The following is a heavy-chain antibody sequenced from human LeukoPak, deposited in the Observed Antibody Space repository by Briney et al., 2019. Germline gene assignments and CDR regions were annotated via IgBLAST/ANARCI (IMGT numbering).Heavy chain of an antibody. CDR3: VRETPIAVAGTIYFYFYMDV. CDR1: GFTLSSYG. V-gene: IGHV3-20*04. D-gene: IGHD6-19*01. J-gene: IGHJ6*03. CDR2: INWNGGST. Sequence: PGGSLRLSCAASGFTLSSYGMSWVRQAPGKGLEWVSGINWNGGSTTYADSVRGRFTISRDNAKNSLYLQMSSLRAEDTSLYYCVRETPIAVAGTIYFYFYMDVWGKGTTVTVSS.